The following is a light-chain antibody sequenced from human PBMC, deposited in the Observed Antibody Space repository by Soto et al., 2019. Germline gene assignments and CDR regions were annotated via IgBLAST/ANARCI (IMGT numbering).Light chain of an antibody. Sequence: VIWMTQSPSLLSASTGDRVTISCQMSQGISSYLAWYQQKPGKAPELLIYAASTLQSGVPSRFSGSGSGADFTLTISCLQSEDFATYYCQQYYSFPWTFGQGTKVEIK. CDR2: AAS. CDR1: QGISSY. V-gene: IGKV1D-8*01. CDR3: QQYYSFPWT. J-gene: IGKJ1*01.